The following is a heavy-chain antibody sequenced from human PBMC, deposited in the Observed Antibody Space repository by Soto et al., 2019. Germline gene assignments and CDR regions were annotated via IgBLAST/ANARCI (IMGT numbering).Heavy chain of an antibody. V-gene: IGHV3-30-3*01. Sequence: QVQLVESGGGVVQPGRSLRLSCAASGFTFSSYAMHWVRQAPGKGLEWVAVISYDGSNKYYADSVKGRFTISRDNSKNPLYLQMNSLRAEDTAVYYCARDSVSVVVVAATGYYFDYWGQGTLVTVSS. D-gene: IGHD2-15*01. CDR2: ISYDGSNK. CDR1: GFTFSSYA. J-gene: IGHJ4*02. CDR3: ARDSVSVVVVAATGYYFDY.